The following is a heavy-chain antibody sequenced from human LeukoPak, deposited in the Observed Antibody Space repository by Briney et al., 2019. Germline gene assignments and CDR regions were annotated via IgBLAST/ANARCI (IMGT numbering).Heavy chain of an antibody. CDR1: GGSISTGNYW. Sequence: PSETLSLTCDVSGGSISTGNYWWGWLRQPPGKGLEWIGIIFHTGKTHDNPSLKSRVSMSVDMSKNQFSLRLSAVTAADTAVYYCARQMGVGVWALDYWGQGALVTVSS. D-gene: IGHD3-16*01. CDR3: ARQMGVGVWALDY. V-gene: IGHV4-39*01. J-gene: IGHJ4*02. CDR2: IFHTGKT.